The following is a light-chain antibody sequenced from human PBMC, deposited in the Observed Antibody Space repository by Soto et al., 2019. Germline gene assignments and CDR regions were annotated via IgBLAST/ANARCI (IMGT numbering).Light chain of an antibody. CDR3: QHYNSYSEA. Sequence: DIQMTQSPSSLSASVGDRVTITCRASQNIIFYLNWYQQKPGKAPKLLIYAASNLQSGVPSRFSGSGSGTEFTLTISSLQPDDFATYYCQHYNSYSEAFGQGTKVDIK. J-gene: IGKJ1*01. V-gene: IGKV1-39*01. CDR2: AAS. CDR1: QNIIFY.